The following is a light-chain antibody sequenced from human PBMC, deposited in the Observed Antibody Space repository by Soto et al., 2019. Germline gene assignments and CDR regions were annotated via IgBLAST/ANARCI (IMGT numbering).Light chain of an antibody. CDR3: QQLNSFLYT. CDR1: QGISSY. J-gene: IGKJ2*01. CDR2: AAS. Sequence: IQLTQSPSSLSASVGDRVTITCRASQGISSYLAWYQQKPGRAPRLLISAASTLQSGVPSRFSGSGSGTDFTLTISSLQPEDFATYYCQQLNSFLYTFGQGTKLEIK. V-gene: IGKV1-9*01.